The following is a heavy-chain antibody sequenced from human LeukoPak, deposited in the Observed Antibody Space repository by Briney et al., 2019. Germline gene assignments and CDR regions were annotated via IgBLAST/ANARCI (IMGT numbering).Heavy chain of an antibody. V-gene: IGHV4-59*01. CDR2: IYYSGST. J-gene: IGHJ5*02. Sequence: TSETLSLTCTVSGGSISIYYWSWIRQPPGKGLEWIGNIYYSGSTNYKASLKSRVTISVDTSKNQFSLKLSSVTAADTAVYYCARESLGTTSSWFDPWGQGTLVTVSS. CDR3: ARESLGTTSSWFDP. D-gene: IGHD1-1*01. CDR1: GGSISIYY.